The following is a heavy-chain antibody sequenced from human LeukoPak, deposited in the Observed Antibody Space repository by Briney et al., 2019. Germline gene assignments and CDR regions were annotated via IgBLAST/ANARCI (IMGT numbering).Heavy chain of an antibody. V-gene: IGHV4-59*08. CDR2: IYYSGST. CDR3: ARRYPGCSGGSCYRGDYYYYMDV. D-gene: IGHD2-15*01. CDR1: GGPISSYY. J-gene: IGHJ6*03. Sequence: PSETLSLTFTVSGGPISSYYWSWIRQPPGKGLEWIGYIYYSGSTNYNPSLKSRVTISVDTSKNQFSLKLSSVTAADTAVYYCARRYPGCSGGSCYRGDYYYYMDVWGKGTTVTVSS.